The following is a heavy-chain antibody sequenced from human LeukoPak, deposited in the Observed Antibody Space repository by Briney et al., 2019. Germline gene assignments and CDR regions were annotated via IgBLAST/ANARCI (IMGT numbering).Heavy chain of an antibody. D-gene: IGHD6-19*01. CDR1: GGSISSYY. J-gene: IGHJ4*02. CDR3: ARWVEYSSGWPLYFDY. V-gene: IGHV4-4*07. CDR2: IYTSGST. Sequence: KASETLSLTCTVSGGSISSYYWSWIRQPAGKGLEWIGRIYTSGSTNYNPSLKSRVTMSVDTSKNQFSPKLSSVTAADTAVYYCARWVEYSSGWPLYFDYWGQGTLVTVSS.